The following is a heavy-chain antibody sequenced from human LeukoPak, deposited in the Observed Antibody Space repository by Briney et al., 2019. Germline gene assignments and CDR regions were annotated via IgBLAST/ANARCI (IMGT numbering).Heavy chain of an antibody. J-gene: IGHJ4*02. Sequence: GGSLRLSCAASGFTFSSYAMSWVRQAPGKGLEWVSGISDGGGSTYYADSVKGRFTISRDNSKNTLYLQMNTLRAEDTAVYYCAKVYSSGWYVDSWGQGTLVTVSS. V-gene: IGHV3-23*01. CDR1: GFTFSSYA. CDR2: ISDGGGST. D-gene: IGHD6-19*01. CDR3: AKVYSSGWYVDS.